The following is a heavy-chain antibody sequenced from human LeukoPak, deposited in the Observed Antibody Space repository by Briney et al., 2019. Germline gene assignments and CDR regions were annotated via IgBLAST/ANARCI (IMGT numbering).Heavy chain of an antibody. CDR3: AKDWVGSSSSFDY. CDR1: GFTFSSYA. D-gene: IGHD6-6*01. V-gene: IGHV3-23*01. Sequence: GGSLRLSCAASGFTFSSYAMSWVRQAPGKGLEWVSAISGSGGSTYYADSVKGRFTISRDNSKNTLYLQMNSLRAEGTAVYYCAKDWVGSSSSFDYWGQGTLVTVSS. J-gene: IGHJ4*02. CDR2: ISGSGGST.